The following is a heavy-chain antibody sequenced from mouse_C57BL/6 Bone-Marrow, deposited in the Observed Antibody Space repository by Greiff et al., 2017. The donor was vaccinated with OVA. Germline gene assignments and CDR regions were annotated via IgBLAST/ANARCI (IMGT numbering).Heavy chain of an antibody. Sequence: LEESGAELVKPGASVKLSCTASGFNIKDYYMHWVKQRTEQGLEWIGRIDPEDGETKYAPKFQGKATITADTSSNTAYLQLSSLTSEDTAVYYCARNSPPYYYGSSYEAMDYWGQGTSVTVSS. CDR3: ARNSPPYYYGSSYEAMDY. CDR2: IDPEDGET. D-gene: IGHD1-1*01. V-gene: IGHV14-2*01. J-gene: IGHJ4*01. CDR1: GFNIKDYY.